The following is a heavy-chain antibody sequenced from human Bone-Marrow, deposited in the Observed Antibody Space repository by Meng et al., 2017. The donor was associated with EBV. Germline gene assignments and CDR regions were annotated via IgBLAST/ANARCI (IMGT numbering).Heavy chain of an antibody. CDR1: GYTFSTYA. D-gene: IGHD3-22*01. CDR2: INVGNGDT. Sequence: FQLVQSGAEVKKPGASVKVSCKASGYTFSTYAIHWVRQAPGQRLEWMGWINVGNGDTKYSQKLQGRVTITRDTSASTAYMELRSLRSEDTAVYYCARDSSGDSRNFDPWGQGTLVTVSS. J-gene: IGHJ5*02. CDR3: ARDSSGDSRNFDP. V-gene: IGHV1-3*01.